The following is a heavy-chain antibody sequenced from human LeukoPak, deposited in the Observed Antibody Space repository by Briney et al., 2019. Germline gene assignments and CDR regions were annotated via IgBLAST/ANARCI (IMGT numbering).Heavy chain of an antibody. D-gene: IGHD4-17*01. CDR1: GFLFSNYW. CDR2: IKHDGSEK. J-gene: IGHJ2*01. CDR3: AREFGDYGGYFDL. Sequence: GGSLRLSCVPSGFLFSNYWMSWVRQAPGKGLEWVANIKHDGSEKYYVDSVKGRFTISRDDSKKSLFLHMNSLRADDTAVYFCAREFGDYGGYFDLWGRGTLVTVSS. V-gene: IGHV3-7*01.